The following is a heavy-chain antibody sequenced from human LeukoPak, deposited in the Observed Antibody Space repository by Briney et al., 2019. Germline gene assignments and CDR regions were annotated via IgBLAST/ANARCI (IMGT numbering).Heavy chain of an antibody. CDR3: ASYYDSSGYAFDY. CDR1: GGSISSGGYY. V-gene: IGHV4-31*03. J-gene: IGHJ4*02. Sequence: PSQILSLTCTVSGGSISSGGYYWSWIRQHPGKGLEWIGYIYYSGSTYYNPSLKSRVTISVDTSKNQFSLKLSSVTAADTAVYYCASYYDSSGYAFDYWGQGTLVTVSS. D-gene: IGHD3-22*01. CDR2: IYYSGST.